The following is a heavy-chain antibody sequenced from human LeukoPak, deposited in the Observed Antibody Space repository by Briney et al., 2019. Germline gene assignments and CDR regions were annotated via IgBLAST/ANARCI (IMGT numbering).Heavy chain of an antibody. CDR2: ISSSSSYI. D-gene: IGHD3-3*01. J-gene: IGHJ5*02. CDR1: GFTFSSYS. Sequence: PGGSLRLSCAASGFTFSSYSMNWVRQAPGKGLEWVSSISSSSSYIYYADSVKGRFTISRDNAKNSLYLQMNSLRAEDTAVYYCARDPVYDFWSGYAPLNWFDPWGQGTLVTVSS. V-gene: IGHV3-21*01. CDR3: ARDPVYDFWSGYAPLNWFDP.